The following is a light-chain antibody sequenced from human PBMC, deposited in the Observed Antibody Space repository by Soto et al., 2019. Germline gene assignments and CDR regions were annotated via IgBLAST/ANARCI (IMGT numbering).Light chain of an antibody. CDR3: QSYDSSLSGWV. V-gene: IGLV1-40*01. CDR2: GNS. J-gene: IGLJ3*02. Sequence: QAVVTQPPSVSGAPGQRVTISCTGSGSNIGAGYDVHWYQQLPGTAPKLLIYGNSNRPSGVPDRFSGSKSGTSASLAITGLQAEDEADYYCQSYDSSLSGWVFGGGTKVTVL. CDR1: GSNIGAGYD.